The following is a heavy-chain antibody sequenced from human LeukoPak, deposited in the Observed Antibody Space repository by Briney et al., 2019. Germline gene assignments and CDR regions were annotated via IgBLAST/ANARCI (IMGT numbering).Heavy chain of an antibody. CDR3: ASNNYDFWSGTVDY. CDR1: GGSFSGYY. D-gene: IGHD3-3*01. Sequence: PSETLSLTCAVYGGSFSGYYWSWIRQPPGKGLEWIGEINHSGSTNYNPSLKSRVTISVDTSKNQFSLKLSSVTAADTAVYYCASNNYDFWSGTVDYWGQGTLVTVSS. V-gene: IGHV4-34*01. CDR2: INHSGST. J-gene: IGHJ4*02.